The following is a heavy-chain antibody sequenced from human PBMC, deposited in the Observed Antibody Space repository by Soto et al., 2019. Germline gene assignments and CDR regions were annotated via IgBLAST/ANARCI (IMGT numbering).Heavy chain of an antibody. Sequence: ASVKVSCKASGYTFTSYGISWVRQAPVQGLEWMGWISAYNGNTNYAQKLQGRVTMTTDTSTSTAYMELRSRRADDTAGKYWARVWGNDIWAPFDYGGQGTLVTVSS. J-gene: IGHJ4*02. CDR2: ISAYNGNT. CDR1: GYTFTSYG. V-gene: IGHV1-18*01. CDR3: ARVWGNDIWAPFDY. D-gene: IGHD3-9*01.